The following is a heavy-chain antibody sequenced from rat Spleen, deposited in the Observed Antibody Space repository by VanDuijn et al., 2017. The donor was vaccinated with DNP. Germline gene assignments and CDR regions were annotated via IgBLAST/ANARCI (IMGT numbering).Heavy chain of an antibody. CDR2: ITSSGGST. CDR3: ARHVLPLRVWDY. D-gene: IGHD1-4*01. CDR1: EFTFNNYW. Sequence: EVQLVESGGDLVRPGRSLKLSCVASEFTFNNYWMTWFRQAPGKGLEWVASITSSGGSTYYPDSVKGRFTISRDNAKSTLYLQMNSLRSEDMATYYCARHVLPLRVWDYWGQGVMVTVSP. V-gene: IGHV5-31*01. J-gene: IGHJ2*01.